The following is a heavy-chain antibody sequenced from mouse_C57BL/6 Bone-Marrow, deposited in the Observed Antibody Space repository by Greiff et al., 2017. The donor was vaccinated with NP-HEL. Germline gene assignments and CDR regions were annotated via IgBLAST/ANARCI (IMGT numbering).Heavy chain of an antibody. CDR3: ARPYYCNYRGYFDV. Sequence: QVQLQQPGAELVKPGASVKLSCKASGYTFTSYWMQWVKQRPGQGLEWIGEIDPSDSYTNYTQKFKGKATLTVDTSSSTAYMQLSSLTSEDSAVYYCARPYYCNYRGYFDVWGTGTTVTVSA. CDR1: GYTFTSYW. V-gene: IGHV1-50*01. J-gene: IGHJ1*03. CDR2: IDPSDSYT. D-gene: IGHD2-10*01.